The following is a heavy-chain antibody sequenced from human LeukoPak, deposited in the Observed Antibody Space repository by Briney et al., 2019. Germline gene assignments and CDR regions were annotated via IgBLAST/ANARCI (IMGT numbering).Heavy chain of an antibody. D-gene: IGHD6-13*01. Sequence: ASVKVSCKVSGYTLTELSMHWVRQAPGRGLEWMGGFDPEDGETICAQKFQGRVTMTEDTSTDTAYMELSSLRSEDTAVYYCATEFTSVAAYNWFDPWGQGTLVTVSS. V-gene: IGHV1-24*01. CDR1: GYTLTELS. CDR3: ATEFTSVAAYNWFDP. CDR2: FDPEDGET. J-gene: IGHJ5*02.